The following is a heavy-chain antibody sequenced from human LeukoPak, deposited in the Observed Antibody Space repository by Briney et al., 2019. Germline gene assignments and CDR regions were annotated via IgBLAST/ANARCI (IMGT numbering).Heavy chain of an antibody. J-gene: IGHJ5*02. CDR3: XXXXXLXXXXDP. Sequence: FTXXXXGMXWGRQAPGXXLXWVSAISGSGGSTYYADSVKGRFTISRDNAKRTLYLQMNSLRAEDTAVYYCXXXXXLXXXXDPWGQXTXVTVSS. CDR1: FTXXXXG. CDR2: ISGSGGST. V-gene: IGHV3-23*01.